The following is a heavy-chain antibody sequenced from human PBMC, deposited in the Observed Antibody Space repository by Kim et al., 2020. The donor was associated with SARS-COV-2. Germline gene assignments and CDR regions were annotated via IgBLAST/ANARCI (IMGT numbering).Heavy chain of an antibody. Sequence: ASVKVSCKASGYTFTSYAMNWVRQAPGQGLEWMGWINTNTGNPTYAQGFTGRFVFSLDTSVSTAYLQISSLKAEDTAVYYCARDTRLWGYFGFGYWGQGTLVTVSS. D-gene: IGHD5-18*01. CDR3: ARDTRLWGYFGFGY. J-gene: IGHJ4*02. V-gene: IGHV7-4-1*02. CDR2: INTNTGNP. CDR1: GYTFTSYA.